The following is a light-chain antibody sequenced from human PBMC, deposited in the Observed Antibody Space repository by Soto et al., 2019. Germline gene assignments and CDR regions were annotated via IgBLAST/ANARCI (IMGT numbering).Light chain of an antibody. J-gene: IGKJ1*01. CDR3: QQYNNFWT. Sequence: DIQLTQSPSFLSPSIGESVTITCRASQSITNRLAWYQQKPGKAPELLIYDASSLKSGVPSRFSGSESGTEFTLTISSLQPDDFATYYCQQYNNFWTFGQGTKVDI. CDR1: QSITNR. CDR2: DAS. V-gene: IGKV1-5*01.